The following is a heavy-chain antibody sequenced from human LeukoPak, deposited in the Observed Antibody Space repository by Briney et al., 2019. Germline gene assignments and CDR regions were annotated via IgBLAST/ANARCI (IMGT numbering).Heavy chain of an antibody. D-gene: IGHD5-18*01. CDR1: GYSFADYY. J-gene: IGHJ4*02. Sequence: ASVKVSCKASGYSFADYYMHWVRQAPGQGLEWMGWIKPNSGGTRSAQKFQGRVTMTRDTSTTTVYMELSSLRSEDTAVYYCARDVPYDESGYQFDYWGQGTLVTVSS. CDR3: ARDVPYDESGYQFDY. CDR2: IKPNSGGT. V-gene: IGHV1-2*02.